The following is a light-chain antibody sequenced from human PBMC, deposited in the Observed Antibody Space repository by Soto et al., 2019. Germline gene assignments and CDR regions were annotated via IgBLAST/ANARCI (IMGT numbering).Light chain of an antibody. V-gene: IGKV3-15*01. CDR3: QQYSNVPPWT. CDR2: GAS. CDR1: QSVRTN. Sequence: EIVMTQSPDTLSVSPGERATLSCRASQSVRTNLAWYQHKPGQAPRLLIYGASTRATDIPGRFSGSGSGTEYTLTISSLQSDDFAVYYCQQYSNVPPWTFGQGTKVEIK. J-gene: IGKJ1*01.